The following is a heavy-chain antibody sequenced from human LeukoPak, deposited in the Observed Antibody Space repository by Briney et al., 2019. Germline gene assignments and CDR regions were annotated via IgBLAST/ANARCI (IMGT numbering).Heavy chain of an antibody. Sequence: SETLSLTCTVSGGSISRYYWSWIRQPPGKGLEWIGYIYYSGSTNYNPSLKSRVTISVDTSKNQFSLKLSSVTAADTAVYYCARNQWLANDVFDVWGQGTMVTVSS. D-gene: IGHD6-19*01. CDR1: GGSISRYY. CDR3: ARNQWLANDVFDV. CDR2: IYYSGST. J-gene: IGHJ3*01. V-gene: IGHV4-59*01.